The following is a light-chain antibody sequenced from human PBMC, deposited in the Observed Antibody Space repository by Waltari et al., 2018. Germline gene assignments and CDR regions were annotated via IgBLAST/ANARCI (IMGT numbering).Light chain of an antibody. CDR3: QAWDSSTVV. V-gene: IGLV3-1*01. Sequence: YALTQPPSVSVSPGQTASNTCSGEKLGDTYACWYQQKPGQSPVLVIYQDSNRAYGIPGRFSGSNSGNTATLTISGTQAMDEADYYCQAWDSSTVVFGGGTKLTVL. CDR2: QDS. CDR1: KLGDTY. J-gene: IGLJ2*01.